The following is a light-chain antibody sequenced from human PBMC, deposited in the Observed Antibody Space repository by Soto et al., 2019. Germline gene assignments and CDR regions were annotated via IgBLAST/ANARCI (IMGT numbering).Light chain of an antibody. CDR3: QQYDILPPT. CDR2: GAS. J-gene: IGKJ1*01. V-gene: IGKV3-15*01. Sequence: IVMTQSPAILSVSPGERATLSCRASQSVSTNLAWFQQKPGQTPRLLFNGASTRATGIPARFTGSGSGTKFIRPMSSLQAEDLSVYYWQQYDILPPTFGQGTKVDI. CDR1: QSVSTN.